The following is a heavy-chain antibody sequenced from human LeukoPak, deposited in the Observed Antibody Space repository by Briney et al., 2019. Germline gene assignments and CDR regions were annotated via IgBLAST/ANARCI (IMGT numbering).Heavy chain of an antibody. CDR2: IYYSGST. CDR1: GGSISSYY. Sequence: SETLSLTCTVSGGSISSYYWSWIRQPPGKGLEWIGDIYYSGSTNYNPSLKSRVTISVDTSKNQFSLKLSSVTAADTAVYYCARFYGGNSGWFDYWGQGTLVTVSS. J-gene: IGHJ4*02. D-gene: IGHD4-23*01. CDR3: ARFYGGNSGWFDY. V-gene: IGHV4-59*01.